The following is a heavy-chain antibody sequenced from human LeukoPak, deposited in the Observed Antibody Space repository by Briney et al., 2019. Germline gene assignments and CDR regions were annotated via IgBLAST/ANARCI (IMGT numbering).Heavy chain of an antibody. D-gene: IGHD2-2*01. CDR3: STSCQSFFDY. J-gene: IGHJ4*02. V-gene: IGHV3-7*01. Sequence: AGGSLRLSCAASGFTFSSYWMSWVRQAPGKGLEWVANIKQDGSEKYYVDSVKGRFTISRDNAKNSVSLQMNSLYYCARGPYCDSTSCQSFFDYWGQGALVTVSS. CDR1: GFTFSSYW. CDR2: IKQDGSEK.